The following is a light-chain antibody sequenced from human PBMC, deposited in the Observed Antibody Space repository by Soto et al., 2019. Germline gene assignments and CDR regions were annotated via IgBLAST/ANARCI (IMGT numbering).Light chain of an antibody. J-gene: IGKJ1*01. CDR1: QSISSSS. CDR3: QQYGSSLTWT. V-gene: IGKV3-20*01. CDR2: GAS. Sequence: EIVLTQSPGTLSLSPGERATLSCRASQSISSSSLAWYQQKPGQAPRLLIYGASRRDTGIPDRFSGSGSGTDFTLTISSLEPEDFAVYYCQQYGSSLTWTFGQGTKVEIK.